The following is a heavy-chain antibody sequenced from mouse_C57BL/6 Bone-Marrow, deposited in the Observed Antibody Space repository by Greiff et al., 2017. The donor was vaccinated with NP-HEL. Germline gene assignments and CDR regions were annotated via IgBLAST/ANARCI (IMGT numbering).Heavy chain of an antibody. CDR3: TTVYYYGTRDYAMDY. D-gene: IGHD1-1*01. J-gene: IGHJ4*01. Sequence: EVKLQQSGAELVRPGASVKLSCTASGFNIKDYYMHWVKQRPEQGLEWIGRIDPEDGDTEYAPKFQGKATMTADTSSNTAYLQLSSLTSEDTAVYYCTTVYYYGTRDYAMDYWGQGTSVTVSS. CDR2: IDPEDGDT. V-gene: IGHV14-1*01. CDR1: GFNIKDYY.